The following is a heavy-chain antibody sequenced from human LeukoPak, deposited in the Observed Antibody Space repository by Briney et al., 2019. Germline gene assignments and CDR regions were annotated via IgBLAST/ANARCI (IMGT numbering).Heavy chain of an antibody. CDR2: IRYDGSNK. CDR3: ARDPGYCSGGSCFFN. Sequence: PGGSLRLSCAASGFTFSSYGMHWVRQAPGKGLEWVAFIRYDGSNKYYADSVKGRFTISRDNSKNTLYLQMNSLRAEDTAVYYCARDPGYCSGGSCFFNWGQGTLVTVSS. V-gene: IGHV3-30*02. J-gene: IGHJ4*02. CDR1: GFTFSSYG. D-gene: IGHD2-15*01.